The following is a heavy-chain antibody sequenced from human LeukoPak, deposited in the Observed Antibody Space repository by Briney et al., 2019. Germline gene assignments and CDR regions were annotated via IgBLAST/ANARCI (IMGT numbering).Heavy chain of an antibody. Sequence: HSGGSLRLSCAASGFTSSSYGMSWVRQAPGKGLEWVSAISGIGDSTYHADSVKGRFTISRDNSKNTLYLQMNSLRAEDTALYYCARVRPGQWLLRDAFDIWGQGTMVTVSS. V-gene: IGHV3-23*01. CDR3: ARVRPGQWLLRDAFDI. CDR2: ISGIGDST. CDR1: GFTSSSYG. D-gene: IGHD6-19*01. J-gene: IGHJ3*02.